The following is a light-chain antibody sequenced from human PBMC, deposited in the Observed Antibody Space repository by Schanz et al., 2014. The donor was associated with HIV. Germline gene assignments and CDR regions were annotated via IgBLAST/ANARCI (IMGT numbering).Light chain of an antibody. CDR3: AAWDVNLNGPV. CDR1: RSNIGAGYD. CDR2: GNS. V-gene: IGLV1-40*01. J-gene: IGLJ2*01. Sequence: QSVLTQPPSVSGAPGQRVAISCSGSRSNIGAGYDVHWYHHLPGTAPKLLVYGNSNRPSGVPDRFSGSKSGTSASLVISGLQSEDEADYYCAAWDVNLNGPVFGGGTKLTVL.